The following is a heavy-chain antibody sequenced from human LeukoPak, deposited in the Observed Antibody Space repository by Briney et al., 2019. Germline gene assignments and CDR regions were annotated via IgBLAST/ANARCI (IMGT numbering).Heavy chain of an antibody. D-gene: IGHD3-22*01. CDR2: IYYSGST. CDR1: GGSISSYY. Sequence: PSETLSLTCTVSGGSISSYYWSWIRQPPGKGLEWIGYIYYSGSTNYNPSLKSRVTISVDTSKNQFSLKLSSVTAADTAVYYCARVGSGYEFDYWGQGTLVTVSS. CDR3: ARVGSGYEFDY. V-gene: IGHV4-59*01. J-gene: IGHJ4*02.